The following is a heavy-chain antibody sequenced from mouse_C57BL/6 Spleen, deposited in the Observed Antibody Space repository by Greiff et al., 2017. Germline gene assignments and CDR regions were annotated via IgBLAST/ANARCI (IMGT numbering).Heavy chain of an antibody. V-gene: IGHV1-50*01. Sequence: QVQLQQPGAELVKPGASVKLSCKASGYTFTSYWMQWVKQRPGQGLEWIGEIDPSDSYTNYNQKFKGKATLTVDTSSSTAYMQLSSLTSEDSAVYYCARSGSNYDFAYWGQGTLVTVSA. J-gene: IGHJ3*01. D-gene: IGHD2-5*01. CDR2: IDPSDSYT. CDR3: ARSGSNYDFAY. CDR1: GYTFTSYW.